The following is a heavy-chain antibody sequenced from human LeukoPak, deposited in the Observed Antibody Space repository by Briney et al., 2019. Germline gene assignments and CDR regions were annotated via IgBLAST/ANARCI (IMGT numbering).Heavy chain of an antibody. Sequence: QPGGSLRLSCAASGLSFSTYRMTWVRQAPGKGLECVANISPDGSDEDYVGTVKGRFTVSRDNAKSLVYLQMNSLRAADTAVYYCAKWNYAFDSWGQGTLVTVSS. CDR3: AKWNYAFDS. CDR2: ISPDGSDE. J-gene: IGHJ4*02. D-gene: IGHD3-16*01. V-gene: IGHV3-7*01. CDR1: GLSFSTYR.